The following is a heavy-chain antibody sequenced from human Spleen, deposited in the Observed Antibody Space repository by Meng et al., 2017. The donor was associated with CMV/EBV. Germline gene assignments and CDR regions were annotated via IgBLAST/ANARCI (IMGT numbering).Heavy chain of an antibody. D-gene: IGHD3-16*01. V-gene: IGHV3-33*07. CDR2: IWYDGSNK. CDR3: GSQEGGY. J-gene: IGHJ4*02. CDR1: GFNFSRYG. Sequence: LELYCADSGFNFSRYGMNWIRRAPGKGLEWVTVIWYDGSNKYYADSVKGRFTISRDNAKNSLFLQMNSLRAEDTAVYYCGSQEGGYWGQGTLVTVSS.